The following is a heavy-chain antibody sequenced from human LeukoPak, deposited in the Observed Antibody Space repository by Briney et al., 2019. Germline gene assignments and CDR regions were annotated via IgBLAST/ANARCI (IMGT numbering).Heavy chain of an antibody. D-gene: IGHD2-15*01. CDR1: RFTFSNYG. CDR3: ARDDVAVNNAFDV. J-gene: IGHJ3*01. Sequence: GGSLRLSCAASRFTFSNYGMYWVRQAPGKGLEWMALIWYDGSNKYYADSVRGRFTISRDNSKNTLYLQMNSLRAEDTAVYYCARDDVAVNNAFDVWGQGTMVTVSS. CDR2: IWYDGSNK. V-gene: IGHV3-33*07.